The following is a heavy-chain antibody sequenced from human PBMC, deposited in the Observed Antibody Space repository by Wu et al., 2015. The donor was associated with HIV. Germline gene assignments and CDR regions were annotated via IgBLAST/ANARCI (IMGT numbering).Heavy chain of an antibody. D-gene: IGHD6-19*01. CDR1: GFVFITYG. V-gene: IGHV1-18*04. J-gene: IGHJ4*02. CDR3: AREQDTRGNSGWQTFDY. Sequence: QVHLVQSGAEVKKPGASVKVSCKTSGFVFITYGIGWVRQAPGQGLEWMGWISAYNGHTNYAQKFQDRITMTTDTSTRTAYMELRTLRFDDTAVYYCAREQDTRGNSGWQTFDYWGQGTLVTVSS. CDR2: ISAYNGHT.